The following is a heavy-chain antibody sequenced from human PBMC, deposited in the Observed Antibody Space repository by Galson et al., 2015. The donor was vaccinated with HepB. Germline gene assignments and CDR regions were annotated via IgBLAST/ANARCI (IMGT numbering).Heavy chain of an antibody. Sequence: SVKVSCKASGYTFTSYYMHWVRQAPGQGLEWMGIINPSGGSTSYAQKFQGRVTMTRDTSTSTVYMELSSLRSEDTAVYYCARDWSTPEVDTAMAKNIYFDYWGQGTLVTVSS. J-gene: IGHJ4*02. V-gene: IGHV1-46*03. CDR3: ARDWSTPEVDTAMAKNIYFDY. D-gene: IGHD5-18*01. CDR1: GYTFTSYY. CDR2: INPSGGST.